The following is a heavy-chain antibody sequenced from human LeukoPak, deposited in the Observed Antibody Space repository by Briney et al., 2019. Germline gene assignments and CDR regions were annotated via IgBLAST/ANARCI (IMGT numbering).Heavy chain of an antibody. CDR2: IYYSGST. J-gene: IGHJ4*02. V-gene: IGHV4-31*03. CDR1: GGSISSGGYC. D-gene: IGHD3-22*01. CDR3: ARATTDYDSSGYYPDYFDY. Sequence: SQPLSLTCTVSGGSISSGGYCWSWIRQHPGKGLEWIGYIYYSGSTYYNPSLKSRVTISVDTSKNQFSLKLSSVTAADTAVYYCARATTDYDSSGYYPDYFDYWGQGTLVTVSS.